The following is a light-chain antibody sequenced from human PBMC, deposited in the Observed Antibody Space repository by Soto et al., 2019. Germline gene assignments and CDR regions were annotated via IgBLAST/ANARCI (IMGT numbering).Light chain of an antibody. Sequence: EIVLTQSPATLSLSPGERATLSCRASQSVSSYLAWYQQKPGQAPRLLIYDASNRATGIPARFSSSGSGTDFTLTISSLEPGDFAVYYCQQRSNWPRTFGQGTKVEIK. CDR3: QQRSNWPRT. CDR2: DAS. J-gene: IGKJ1*01. V-gene: IGKV3-11*01. CDR1: QSVSSY.